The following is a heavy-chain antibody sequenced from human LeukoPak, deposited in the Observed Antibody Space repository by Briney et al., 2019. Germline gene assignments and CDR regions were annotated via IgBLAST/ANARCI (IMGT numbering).Heavy chain of an antibody. V-gene: IGHV4-59*01. Sequence: PSETLSLTCTVSGDSMRSYYWSWIRQPPGKGLEWIGYIYYSGSTTYNPSLKSRVTISIDTPKNQFSLRLSSVTAADTAVYYCARENNDYGGKKAFDYWGQGTLVTVSS. CDR2: IYYSGST. D-gene: IGHD4-23*01. CDR3: ARENNDYGGKKAFDY. CDR1: GDSMRSYY. J-gene: IGHJ4*02.